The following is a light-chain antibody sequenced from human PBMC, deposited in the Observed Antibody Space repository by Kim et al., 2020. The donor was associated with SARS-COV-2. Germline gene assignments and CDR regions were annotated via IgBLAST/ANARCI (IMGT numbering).Light chain of an antibody. V-gene: IGLV3-1*01. Sequence: VSPGQTASITCSGEKLGEKYTYWYQQQPGQSPVLVIYEDIKRPSGIPGRFSGSNSGNTATLTISGTQAIDEADYYCQAWDTSTVVFGGGTQLTVL. CDR1: KLGEKY. CDR2: EDI. CDR3: QAWDTSTVV. J-gene: IGLJ2*01.